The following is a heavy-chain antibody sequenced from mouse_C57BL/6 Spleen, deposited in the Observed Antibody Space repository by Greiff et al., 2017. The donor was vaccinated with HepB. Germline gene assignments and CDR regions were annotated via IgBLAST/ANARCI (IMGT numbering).Heavy chain of an antibody. D-gene: IGHD3-2*02. V-gene: IGHV1-22*01. J-gene: IGHJ3*01. CDR2: INPNNGGT. CDR1: GYTFTDYN. Sequence: EVQLQQSGPELVKPGASVKMSCKASGYTFTDYNMHWVKQSHGKSLEWIGYINPNNGGTSYNQKFKGKATLTINKSSSTAYMELRSLTSEDSAVYYCARGGQLRLLAYWGQGTLVTVSA. CDR3: ARGGQLRLLAY.